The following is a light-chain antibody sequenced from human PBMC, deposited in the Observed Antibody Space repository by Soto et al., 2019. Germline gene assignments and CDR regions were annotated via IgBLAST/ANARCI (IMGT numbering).Light chain of an antibody. CDR1: QSISYS. CDR2: AAS. J-gene: IGKJ3*01. Sequence: DIQMTQSPSSLSASVGESVTFTCRASQSISYSLNWFQQKPGKAPKVLIYAASSLPSVVPSRFSGSGSGTEFTLTINSLQSEDFATYYCQESISNLGTFGPGTTVDIK. V-gene: IGKV1-39*01. CDR3: QESISNLGT.